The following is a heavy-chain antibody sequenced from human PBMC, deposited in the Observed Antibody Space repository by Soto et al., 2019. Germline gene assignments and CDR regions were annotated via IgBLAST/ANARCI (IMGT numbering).Heavy chain of an antibody. V-gene: IGHV4-59*01. Sequence: SETLSLTCTVSGGSISSYYWSWIRQPPGKGLEWIGYIYYSGSTNYNPSLKSRVTISVDTSKNQFSLKLSSVTAADTAVYYCARTMVRGVIWWFDPWGQGTLVTSPQ. CDR1: GGSISSYY. D-gene: IGHD3-10*01. CDR3: ARTMVRGVIWWFDP. CDR2: IYYSGST. J-gene: IGHJ5*02.